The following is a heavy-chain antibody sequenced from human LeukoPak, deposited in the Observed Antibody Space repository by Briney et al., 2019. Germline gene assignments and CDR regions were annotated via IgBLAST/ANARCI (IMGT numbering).Heavy chain of an antibody. V-gene: IGHV3-7*01. J-gene: IGHJ4*02. CDR2: IKNDGTKM. CDR1: GFTFSDYR. Sequence: GGSLRLSCAASGFTFSDYRMNWVRQAPGKGLEWVASIKNDGTKMYYVDSLKSRFTISRDNSKNTLYLQMNSLRAEDTAVYYCAKDPGYSSGRLRNYFDYWGQGTLVTVSS. D-gene: IGHD6-19*01. CDR3: AKDPGYSSGRLRNYFDY.